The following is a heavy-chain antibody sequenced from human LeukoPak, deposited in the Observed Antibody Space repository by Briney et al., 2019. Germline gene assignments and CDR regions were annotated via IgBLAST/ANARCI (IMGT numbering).Heavy chain of an antibody. D-gene: IGHD3-22*01. CDR3: ARARVVAPGYFDL. V-gene: IGHV3-33*01. CDR1: GFTFSHYG. J-gene: IGHJ2*01. Sequence: GRSLRLSCAASGFTFSHYGMHWVRQAPGKGLEWVAVIWYDGSNKNYAGSVKGRFTISRDNSKDTLYLQMNSLRAEDTAVYYCARARVVAPGYFDLWGRGGLVSVSS. CDR2: IWYDGSNK.